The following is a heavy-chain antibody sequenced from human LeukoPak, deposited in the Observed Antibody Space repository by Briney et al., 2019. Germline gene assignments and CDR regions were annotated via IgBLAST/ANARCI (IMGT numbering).Heavy chain of an antibody. CDR1: GFTFSSYG. CDR3: ARDGATFVTY. CDR2: IRYDGSNK. D-gene: IGHD4-23*01. Sequence: GGSLRLSCAASGFTFSSYGMHWVRQAPGKGLEWVAFIRYDGSNKYYADSVKGRFTISRDNSKNSLSLQMNSLRPEDTAIYYCARDGATFVTYWGQGTLVTVSS. J-gene: IGHJ4*02. V-gene: IGHV3-30*02.